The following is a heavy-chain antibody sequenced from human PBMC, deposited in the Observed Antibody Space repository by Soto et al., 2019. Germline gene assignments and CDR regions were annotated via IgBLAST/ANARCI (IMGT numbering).Heavy chain of an antibody. Sequence: QLQLQESGPGLVKPSETLSLTCTVSGGSISSSSYYWAWIRQPPGKGLEWIGSIYYSGSTYYNPSLKTRVPISVDMSKNQSSLELSSVTAADTAVYYCAKSYGNYDNYYYLDVWGKGTTVTVSS. CDR1: GGSISSSSYY. V-gene: IGHV4-39*01. D-gene: IGHD4-17*01. CDR3: AKSYGNYDNYYYLDV. J-gene: IGHJ6*03. CDR2: IYYSGST.